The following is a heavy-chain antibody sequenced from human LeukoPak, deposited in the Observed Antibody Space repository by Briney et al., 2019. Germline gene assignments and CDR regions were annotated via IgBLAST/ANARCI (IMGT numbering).Heavy chain of an antibody. V-gene: IGHV1-24*01. CDR3: ARHSGYHSTMYLDY. CDR1: GYTLTELS. J-gene: IGHJ4*02. CDR2: FDPEDGET. Sequence: ASVKDSCKVSGYTLTELSMHWVRQAPGKGLEWMGGFDPEDGETIYAQKFQGRVTMTEDTSTDTAYMELSSLRSEDTAVYYCARHSGYHSTMYLDYWGQGTLVTVSS. D-gene: IGHD3-22*01.